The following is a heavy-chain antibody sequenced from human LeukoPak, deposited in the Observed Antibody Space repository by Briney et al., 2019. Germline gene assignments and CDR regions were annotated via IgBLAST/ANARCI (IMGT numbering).Heavy chain of an antibody. Sequence: GGSLRLSCAASGFSLSRYWMSWVRQAPGKGLEWVANIGKDGSGNHYVDSVEGRFTISRDNAKNTLYLQMGSLRTEDTAVYYCARAGEHSSSWYPALRPDWFDPWGQGALVTVSS. CDR3: ARAGEHSSSWYPALRPDWFDP. J-gene: IGHJ5*02. V-gene: IGHV3-7*01. D-gene: IGHD6-13*01. CDR2: IGKDGSGN. CDR1: GFSLSRYW.